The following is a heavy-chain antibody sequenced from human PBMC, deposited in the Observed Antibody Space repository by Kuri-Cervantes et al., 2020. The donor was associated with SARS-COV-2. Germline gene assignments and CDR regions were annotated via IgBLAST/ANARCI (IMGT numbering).Heavy chain of an antibody. V-gene: IGHV1-3*01. CDR1: GYTFTNYA. D-gene: IGHD3-10*01. CDR2: INAGNGNT. Sequence: ASVKVSCKASGYTFTNYAMHWVRQAPGQRLKWMGWINAGNGNTKYSQKFQGRVTITRDTSASTAYMELSSLRSEDTAVYYCARDQTITLVRGLIQTGGYFDFWGQGTLVTVSS. J-gene: IGHJ4*02. CDR3: ARDQTITLVRGLIQTGGYFDF.